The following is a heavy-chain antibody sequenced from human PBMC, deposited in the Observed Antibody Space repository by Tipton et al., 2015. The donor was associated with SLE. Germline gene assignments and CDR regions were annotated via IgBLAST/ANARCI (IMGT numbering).Heavy chain of an antibody. CDR1: GGSISGHY. V-gene: IGHV4-59*11. CDR2: IFDSGST. D-gene: IGHD1-26*01. J-gene: IGHJ4*03. CDR3: ARDQGGREIDF. Sequence: TLSLTCTVSGGSISGHYWSWIRQPPGKGLEWIGYIFDSGSTNYNPSLQSRVTISVDTSKNQFSLKVTSVTAADTAVYYCARDQGGREIDFWGQGTRVTVSS.